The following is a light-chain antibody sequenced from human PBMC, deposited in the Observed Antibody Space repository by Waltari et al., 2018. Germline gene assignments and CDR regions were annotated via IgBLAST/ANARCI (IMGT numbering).Light chain of an antibody. V-gene: IGLV3-27*01. J-gene: IGLJ2*01. Sequence: YDLTQPFSVSVSPGQTATITCSGDVLAETYVRWFHQKPGQAPTLILYKDTERPSGTPERFSGSSSGSTVTLTIRGALLEDEADYHCHAAADNNWFFGGGTKLTVL. CDR2: KDT. CDR3: HAAADNNWF. CDR1: VLAETY.